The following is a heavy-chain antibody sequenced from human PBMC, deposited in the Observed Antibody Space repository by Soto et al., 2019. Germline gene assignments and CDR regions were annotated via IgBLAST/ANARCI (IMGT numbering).Heavy chain of an antibody. J-gene: IGHJ4*02. CDR2: IYYSGST. D-gene: IGHD2-15*01. Sequence: LSLTCTVSGGSISSYYWSWIRQPPGKGLEWIGYIYYSGSTNYNPSLKSRVTISVDTSKNQFSLKLSSVTAADTAVYYCARLYSEVTFDYWGQGTRVTVSS. CDR3: ARLYSEVTFDY. CDR1: GGSISSYY. V-gene: IGHV4-59*01.